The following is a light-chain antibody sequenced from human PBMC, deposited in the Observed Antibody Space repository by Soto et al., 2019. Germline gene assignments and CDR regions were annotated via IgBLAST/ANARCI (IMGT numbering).Light chain of an antibody. Sequence: EIVLTQSPDTLSLSPGERATLSCRASHSISSNLAWYQQKPGQTPRLLMYGASTRATGIPARFSGSGSGTEFTLTISSLQSEDFAVYYCQQYHKWPPFTFGGGTKVDIK. CDR3: QQYHKWPPFT. J-gene: IGKJ4*01. V-gene: IGKV3-15*01. CDR2: GAS. CDR1: HSISSN.